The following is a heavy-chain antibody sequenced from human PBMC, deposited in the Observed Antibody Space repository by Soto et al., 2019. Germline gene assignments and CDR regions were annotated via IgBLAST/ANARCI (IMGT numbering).Heavy chain of an antibody. CDR2: IYWDDDK. V-gene: IGHV2-5*02. D-gene: IGHD6-6*01. J-gene: IGHJ4*02. CDR3: AHRKSPRIFAY. Sequence: QITLKEPGPTLVKPTQTLTLTCTFPGFSLSTSGVGVGWIRQPPGKALEWLALIYWDDDKRDSPSLGNRRTITKDTATSKVVLITTNMDPADTATYFCAHRKSPRIFAYWCQGALDIDSS. CDR1: GFSLSTSGVG.